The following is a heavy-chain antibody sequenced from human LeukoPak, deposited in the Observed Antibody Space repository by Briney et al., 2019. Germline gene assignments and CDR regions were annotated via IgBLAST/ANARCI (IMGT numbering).Heavy chain of an antibody. Sequence: KPGGSLRLSCAASGFTFSSYSMNWVRQAPGKGLEWVSSISSSSSYIYYADSVKGRFTISRDNAKNSLYLQMNSLRAKDTAVYYCASSLNYDFWSGYYRDDFPRDYYYMDVWGKGTTVTVSS. V-gene: IGHV3-21*01. J-gene: IGHJ6*03. D-gene: IGHD3-3*01. CDR3: ASSLNYDFWSGYYRDDFPRDYYYMDV. CDR2: ISSSSSYI. CDR1: GFTFSSYS.